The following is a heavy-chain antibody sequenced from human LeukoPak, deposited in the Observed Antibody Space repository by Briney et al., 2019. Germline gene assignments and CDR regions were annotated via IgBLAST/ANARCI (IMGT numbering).Heavy chain of an antibody. Sequence: SETLSLTCTVSGGSISSSSYYWGWIRQPPGKGLEWIGSIYYSGSTYYNPSLKSRVTISVDTPKNQLSLKLSSVTAADTAVYYCAGDKVGINWFDPWGQGTLVTVSS. V-gene: IGHV4-39*07. J-gene: IGHJ5*02. D-gene: IGHD1-26*01. CDR1: GGSISSSSYY. CDR3: AGDKVGINWFDP. CDR2: IYYSGST.